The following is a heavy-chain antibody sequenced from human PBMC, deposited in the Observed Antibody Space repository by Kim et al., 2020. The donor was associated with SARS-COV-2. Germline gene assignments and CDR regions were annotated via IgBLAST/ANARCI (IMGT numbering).Heavy chain of an antibody. CDR1: GITFSGYA. CDR3: ARGCPTVTGRCSSFDP. Sequence: GGSLRLSCAASGITFSGYAMTWVRQAPGQGLEWVSAISGGDEMPYYADSVKGRFTISRDNSKNTLYLQMNSLRAEDTGIYYCARGCPTVTGRCSSFDPWGQGTLVTVSS. J-gene: IGHJ5*02. D-gene: IGHD4-17*01. V-gene: IGHV3-23*01. CDR2: ISGGDEMP.